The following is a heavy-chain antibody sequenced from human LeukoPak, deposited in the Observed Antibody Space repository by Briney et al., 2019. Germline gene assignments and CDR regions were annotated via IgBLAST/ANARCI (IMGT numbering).Heavy chain of an antibody. V-gene: IGHV1-18*01. D-gene: IGHD3-10*01. CDR2: ISAYNGNT. CDR3: ARADITMVRGVIRSTWFDP. J-gene: IGHJ5*02. CDR1: GYSFTSYG. Sequence: GESLKISCKSSGYSFTSYGISWVRQAPGQGLEWMGWISAYNGNTNYAQKLQGRVTMTTDTSTSTAYMELRSLRSDDTAVYYCARADITMVRGVIRSTWFDPWGQGTLVTVSS.